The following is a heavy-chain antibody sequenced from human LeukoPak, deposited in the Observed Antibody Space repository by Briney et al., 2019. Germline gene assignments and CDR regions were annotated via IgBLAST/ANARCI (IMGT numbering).Heavy chain of an antibody. V-gene: IGHV3-66*01. Sequence: GGSLRLSCAASGFTVGSNHMTWVRQSPRKGLEWVSVIYSGGTTFYADSVRGRFTISRDTSKNMLYLQMNSLRVDDTAIYFCARDRVRHSGRWYWSLGYWGQGTLVIVSS. J-gene: IGHJ4*02. CDR2: IYSGGTT. CDR1: GFTVGSNH. D-gene: IGHD6-13*01. CDR3: ARDRVRHSGRWYWSLGY.